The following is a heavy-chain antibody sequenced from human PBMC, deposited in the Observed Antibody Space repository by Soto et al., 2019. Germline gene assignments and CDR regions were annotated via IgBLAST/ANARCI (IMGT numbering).Heavy chain of an antibody. CDR2: INHSGST. Sequence: SETLSLTCAVYGGSFSGYYWSWIRQPPGKGLEWIGEINHSGSTNYNPSLKSRVTISVDTSKNQFSLKLSSVTAADTAVYYCATSPWYSNYYYGMDVWGQRTTVTGSS. V-gene: IGHV4-34*01. J-gene: IGHJ6*02. CDR1: GGSFSGYY. CDR3: ATSPWYSNYYYGMDV. D-gene: IGHD4-4*01.